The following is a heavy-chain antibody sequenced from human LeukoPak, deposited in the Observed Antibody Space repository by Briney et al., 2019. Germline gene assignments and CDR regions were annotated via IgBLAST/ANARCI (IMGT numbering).Heavy chain of an antibody. CDR2: IFYSGTT. CDR3: ARAVGA. Sequence: SETLSLTCTVSGGSISRGSYYWGWVRQPPGKGLEWIGGIFYSGTTYYNPSLKSRVTISVDTSKDQFSLKLSSVTAADTAMYYCARAVGAWGQGTLATVSS. V-gene: IGHV4-39*07. D-gene: IGHD1-26*01. J-gene: IGHJ4*02. CDR1: GGSISRGSYY.